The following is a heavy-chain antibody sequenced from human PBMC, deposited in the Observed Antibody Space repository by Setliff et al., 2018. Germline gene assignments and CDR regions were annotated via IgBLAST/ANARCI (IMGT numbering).Heavy chain of an antibody. D-gene: IGHD6-13*01. CDR1: GYTLTTYF. V-gene: IGHV7-4-1*02. Sequence: ASVKVSCKASGYTLTTYFMNWVRQAPGQGLEWMGYINTRTGNPMYAQGFTGRFVFSLDPSVSTAYLQISSLKAEDTALYYCATVSLVAAGTGHWGQGTLVTVSS. CDR2: INTRTGNP. CDR3: ATVSLVAAGTGH. J-gene: IGHJ4*02.